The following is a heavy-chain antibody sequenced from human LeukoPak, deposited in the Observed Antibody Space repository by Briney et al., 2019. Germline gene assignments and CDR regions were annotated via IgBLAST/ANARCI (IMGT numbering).Heavy chain of an antibody. Sequence: QPGGSLRLSCAASGFTFSSYGMHWVRQAPGKGLEWVAVIWYDGSNKYYADSVKGRFTISRDNSKNTLYLQMNSLRAEDTAVYYCARDATAMALHYFDYWGQGTLVTVSS. D-gene: IGHD5-18*01. V-gene: IGHV3-33*01. J-gene: IGHJ4*02. CDR2: IWYDGSNK. CDR1: GFTFSSYG. CDR3: ARDATAMALHYFDY.